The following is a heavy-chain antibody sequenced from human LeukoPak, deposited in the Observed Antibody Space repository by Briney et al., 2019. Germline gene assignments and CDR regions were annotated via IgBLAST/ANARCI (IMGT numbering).Heavy chain of an antibody. D-gene: IGHD4-23*01. Sequence: PSGTLSLTCTVSGGSISSSSYYWGWVRQPPGKGPEWIGTIYYSGTTYYSPSLKSRVTVSVDTSKNQFSLRLSSVTAADTAVYFCARYVVTRGYSFDYWGQGTLVTVSS. J-gene: IGHJ4*02. V-gene: IGHV4-39*01. CDR3: ARYVVTRGYSFDY. CDR2: IYYSGTT. CDR1: GGSISSSSYY.